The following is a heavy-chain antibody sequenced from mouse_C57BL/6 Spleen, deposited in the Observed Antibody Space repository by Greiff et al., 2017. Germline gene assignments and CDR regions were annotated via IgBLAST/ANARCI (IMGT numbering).Heavy chain of an antibody. D-gene: IGHD1-1*01. V-gene: IGHV1-72*01. Sequence: QVQLQQPGAELVKPGASVKLSCKASGYTFTSYWMHWVKQRPGRGLEWIGRIDPNSGGTKYNEKFKSKATLPVDKPSSTAYMQLSSLTSEDSAVYYCAFITTVVEGTDWYFDVWGTGTTVTVSS. CDR1: GYTFTSYW. J-gene: IGHJ1*03. CDR3: AFITTVVEGTDWYFDV. CDR2: IDPNSGGT.